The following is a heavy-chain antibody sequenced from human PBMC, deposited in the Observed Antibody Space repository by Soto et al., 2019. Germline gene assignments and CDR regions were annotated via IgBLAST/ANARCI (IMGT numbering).Heavy chain of an antibody. CDR1: GYTCTSYS. J-gene: IGHJ4*02. CDR2: ISAYNGNT. CDR3: ARDVGYGLIDY. Sequence: QVQLVQSGAEVKKPGASVKVSCKASGYTCTSYSISWVRQAPGQGLEWMGWISAYNGNTYHARQLQGRVTMTTDTSTSTAYMELRSLRSDDTAVYYCARDVGYGLIDYWGQGTLVTVSS. D-gene: IGHD5-18*01. V-gene: IGHV1-18*01.